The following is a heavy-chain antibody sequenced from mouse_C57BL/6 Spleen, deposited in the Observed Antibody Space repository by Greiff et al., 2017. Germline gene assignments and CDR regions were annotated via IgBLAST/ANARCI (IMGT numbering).Heavy chain of an antibody. V-gene: IGHV2-2*01. CDR2: IWSGGST. Sequence: VQLQESGPGLVQPSQSLSITCTVSGFSLTSYGVHWVRQSPGKGLEWLGVIWSGGSTDYNAAFISRLSISKDNSKSQVFFKMNSLQADDTAIYYCARNIYGSSYPHYYAMDYWGQGTSVTVSS. J-gene: IGHJ4*01. D-gene: IGHD1-1*01. CDR3: ARNIYGSSYPHYYAMDY. CDR1: GFSLTSYG.